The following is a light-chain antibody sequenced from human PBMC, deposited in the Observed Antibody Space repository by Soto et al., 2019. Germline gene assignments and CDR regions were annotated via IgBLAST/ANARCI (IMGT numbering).Light chain of an antibody. V-gene: IGKV3-15*01. Sequence: EIVMTQSPATLSVSPGERATLSCRASQTVSSNFAWYQQKPGQAPRLLIHGASTRAAGIPARFSGSGSGTEFTLTISSLQHEDFAVYSCQQYNDWPPFTVGPGTRVDIK. J-gene: IGKJ3*01. CDR1: QTVSSN. CDR2: GAS. CDR3: QQYNDWPPFT.